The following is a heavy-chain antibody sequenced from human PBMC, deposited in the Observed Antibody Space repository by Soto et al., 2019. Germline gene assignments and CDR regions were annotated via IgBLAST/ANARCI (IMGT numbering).Heavy chain of an antibody. CDR1: GGSISSYY. J-gene: IGHJ6*02. Sequence: SETLSLTCTVSGGSISSYYWSWIRQPPGKGLEWIGYIYYSGSTNYNPSLKSRVTISVDTSKNQFSLKLSSVTAADTAVYYCARYVPAARYYYYYGMDVWGQGTTVTVSS. D-gene: IGHD2-2*01. CDR2: IYYSGST. V-gene: IGHV4-59*01. CDR3: ARYVPAARYYYYYGMDV.